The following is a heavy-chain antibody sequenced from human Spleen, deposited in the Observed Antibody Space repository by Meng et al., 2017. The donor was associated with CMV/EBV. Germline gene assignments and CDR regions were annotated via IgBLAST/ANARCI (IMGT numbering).Heavy chain of an antibody. V-gene: IGHV3-23*01. J-gene: IGHJ4*02. CDR3: ARRLGDPISWYRLFFNC. D-gene: IGHD6-13*01. CDR2: ISGRGAST. CDR1: GFTFRSYA. Sequence: GESLKISCTVSGFTFRSYAMSWVRQAPGKGLEWVSGISGRGASTLYADSVQGRFTISRDDSQNTLYLQMNSLIAEDTALYYCARRLGDPISWYRLFFNCWGQGTLVTVSS.